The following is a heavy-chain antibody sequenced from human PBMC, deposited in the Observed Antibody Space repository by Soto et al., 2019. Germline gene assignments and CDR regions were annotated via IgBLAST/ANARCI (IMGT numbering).Heavy chain of an antibody. D-gene: IGHD3-22*01. V-gene: IGHV4-61*01. Sequence: QVQLQESGPGLVKPSETLSLTCTVSGGSVSSGSYYWSWIRQPPGKGLEWIGYIYYSGRTNYNPSLKSRVTISVDTSKNQFSLKLSSVTAADTAVYYCARDSSGYYLSTGYYYGMDVWGQGTTVTVSS. CDR1: GGSVSSGSYY. J-gene: IGHJ6*02. CDR3: ARDSSGYYLSTGYYYGMDV. CDR2: IYYSGRT.